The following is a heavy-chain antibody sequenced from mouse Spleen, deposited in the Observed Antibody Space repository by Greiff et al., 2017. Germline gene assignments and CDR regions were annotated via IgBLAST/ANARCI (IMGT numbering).Heavy chain of an antibody. CDR1: GFTFSNYW. CDR3: TGEVWGAMDY. V-gene: IGHV6-3*01. CDR2: IRLKSDNYAT. Sequence: EVQRVESGGGLVQPGGSMKLSCVASGFTFSNYWMNWVRQSPEKGLEWVAQIRLKSDNYATHYAESVKGRFTISRDDSKSSVYLQMNNLRAEDTGIYYCTGEVWGAMDYWGQGTSVTVSS. J-gene: IGHJ4*01. D-gene: IGHD2-10*02.